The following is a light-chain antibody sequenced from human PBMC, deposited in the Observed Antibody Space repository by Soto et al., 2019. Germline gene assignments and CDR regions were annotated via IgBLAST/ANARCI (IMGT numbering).Light chain of an antibody. Sequence: DIQMTQSPSTLSASVGDRVPITCGATQSVSRRLAWYQQRPGKAPSLLIDGASTSESGVPSRFSGSGSGTEFTLTISSMQPEDFATYYCQQLNNYPRTFGQGTKVDIK. CDR1: QSVSRR. V-gene: IGKV1-5*01. CDR3: QQLNNYPRT. J-gene: IGKJ1*01. CDR2: GAS.